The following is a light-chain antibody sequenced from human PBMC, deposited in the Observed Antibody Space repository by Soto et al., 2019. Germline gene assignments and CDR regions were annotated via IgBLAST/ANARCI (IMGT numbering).Light chain of an antibody. CDR2: AAS. CDR1: QTIFTS. CDR3: LQTYSTPFT. Sequence: DIQMTQSPSSLSASIGDRVSITCRASQTIFTSLNWYQQRPGRAPKLLIFAASSLLRGVPSRFSGTGSGTDFTLTISSLQPEDFASYYCLQTYSTPFTFGPGTKVDIK. V-gene: IGKV1-39*01. J-gene: IGKJ3*01.